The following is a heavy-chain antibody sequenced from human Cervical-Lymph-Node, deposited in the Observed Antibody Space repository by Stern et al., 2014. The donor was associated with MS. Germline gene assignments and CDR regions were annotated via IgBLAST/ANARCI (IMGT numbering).Heavy chain of an antibody. J-gene: IGHJ4*02. CDR2: ISGSSSYS. CDR1: GFIFRDYS. D-gene: IGHD1-26*01. Sequence: EAQLVESGGGLVPPGGSLRLSCATSGFIFRDYSMNWVRQAPGKGLELVSSISGSSSYSFYADSVKGRFTISRDNAKNSLYLQMNSLSAEDTAVYFCAREGSGTYQGYYFDYWGQGTLVTVSS. V-gene: IGHV3-21*01. CDR3: AREGSGTYQGYYFDY.